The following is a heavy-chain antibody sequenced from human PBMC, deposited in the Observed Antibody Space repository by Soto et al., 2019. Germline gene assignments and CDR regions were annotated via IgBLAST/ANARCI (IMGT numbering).Heavy chain of an antibody. CDR1: GDTLSTHG. V-gene: IGHV1-69*01. D-gene: IGHD6-13*01. Sequence: QVQLVQSGAEVKKPGSSVKVSCKASGDTLSTHGISWVRQAPGQGLEWMGGTIPIIGTTDYAGKFHGRVTTTADESTTTSYMELSSLRADDTAVYYCAAGGSSNTGDHWGQGTLVTVSS. CDR2: TIPIIGTT. J-gene: IGHJ4*02. CDR3: AAGGSSNTGDH.